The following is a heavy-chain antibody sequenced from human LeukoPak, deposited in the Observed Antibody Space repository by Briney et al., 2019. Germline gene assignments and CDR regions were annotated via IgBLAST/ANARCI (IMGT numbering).Heavy chain of an antibody. V-gene: IGHV3-30*02. Sequence: PGGSLRLSCAASGFTFSSYGMHWVRQAPGKGLEWVAFIRYDGSNKCYADSVKGRFTISRDNSKNTLYLQMNSLGAEDTAVYYCAKGYSSLSSGYYYFDYWGQGTLVTVPS. CDR3: AKGYSSLSSGYYYFDY. J-gene: IGHJ4*02. CDR1: GFTFSSYG. D-gene: IGHD3-22*01. CDR2: IRYDGSNK.